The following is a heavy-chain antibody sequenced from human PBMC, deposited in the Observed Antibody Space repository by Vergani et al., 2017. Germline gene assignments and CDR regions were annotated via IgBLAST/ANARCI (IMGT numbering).Heavy chain of an antibody. V-gene: IGHV3-9*01. CDR1: GFTFDDYA. CDR2: ISWNSGSI. J-gene: IGHJ4*02. D-gene: IGHD6-13*01. CDR3: AKGQTLSSSWASLDY. Sequence: EVQLLESGGGLVQPGGSLRLSCAASGFTFDDYAMHWVRQAPGKGLEWVSGISWNSGSIGYADSVKGRFTISRDNAKNSLYLQMNSLRAEDTAVYYCAKGQTLSSSWASLDYWGQGTLVTVSS.